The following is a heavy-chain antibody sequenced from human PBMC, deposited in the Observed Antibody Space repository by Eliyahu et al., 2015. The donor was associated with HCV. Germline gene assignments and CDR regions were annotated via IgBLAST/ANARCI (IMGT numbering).Heavy chain of an antibody. D-gene: IGHD4-17*01. CDR3: ARATTVTTIFDY. Sequence: EVRLVESGGGLIQPGGSLRLSCAASGFTVSSNYISWVRQAPGKGLEWVSILHSGGVTFYADSVQGRFTISRDDSKNTVYLQVSRLRVEDTAMYYCARATTVTTIFDYWGQGTLVTVSS. V-gene: IGHV3-53*01. CDR1: GFTVSSNY. CDR2: LHSGGVT. J-gene: IGHJ4*02.